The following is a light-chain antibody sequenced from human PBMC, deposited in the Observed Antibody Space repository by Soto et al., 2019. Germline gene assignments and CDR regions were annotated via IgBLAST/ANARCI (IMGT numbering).Light chain of an antibody. CDR1: TSNIGAGYE. V-gene: IGLV1-40*01. CDR3: QSFDSSLGGSGV. J-gene: IGLJ3*02. Sequence: QAVVTQPPSVSGAPGQRVTISCTGSTSNIGAGYEVHWYQQVPGTAPKLLVSGHNNRPAEVPDRFFGSKSGTSASRTITGLLAEDEADYYCQSFDSSLGGSGVFGGGTKLTVL. CDR2: GHN.